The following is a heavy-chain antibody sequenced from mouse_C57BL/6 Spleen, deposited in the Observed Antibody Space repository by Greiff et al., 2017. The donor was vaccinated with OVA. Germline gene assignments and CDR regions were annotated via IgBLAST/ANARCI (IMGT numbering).Heavy chain of an antibody. V-gene: IGHV1-82*01. J-gene: IGHJ2*01. CDR2: IYPGDGDT. CDR3: AREGFRNFDY. CDR1: GYAFSSSW. Sequence: QVQLQQSGPELVKPGASVKISCKASGYAFSSSWMNWVKQRPGKGLEWIGRIYPGDGDTNYNGKFKGKATLTADKSSSTAYMQLSSLTSEDAAVYFCAREGFRNFDYWGQGTTLTVSS.